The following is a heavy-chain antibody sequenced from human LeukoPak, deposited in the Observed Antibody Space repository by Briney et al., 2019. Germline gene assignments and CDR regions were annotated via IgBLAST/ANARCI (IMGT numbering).Heavy chain of an antibody. V-gene: IGHV4-4*02. CDR3: ARSKGRIAAAGTDY. Sequence: SETLSLTCAVSGGSISSSNWWSWVRQPPGKGLEWIGEIYHSGSTNYNPSLKSRVTISVDKSKNQFSLKLSSVTAADTAVYYCARSKGRIAAAGTDYWGQGTLVTVSS. CDR2: IYHSGST. CDR1: GGSISSSNW. D-gene: IGHD6-13*01. J-gene: IGHJ4*02.